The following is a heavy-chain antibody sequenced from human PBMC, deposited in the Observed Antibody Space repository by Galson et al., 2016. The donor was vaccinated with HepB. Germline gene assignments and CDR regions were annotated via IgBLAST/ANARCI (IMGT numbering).Heavy chain of an antibody. J-gene: IGHJ4*02. Sequence: SVKVSCKASGYTINSYGISWVRQAPGQGLEWMGWTNTYNGHTNYAQRFQGRITMTTDTSTSTAYMELRSLISDDTAVYYCARYNSGSGSYYMRILDSWGQGTLVTVSS. D-gene: IGHD3-10*01. CDR1: GYTINSYG. V-gene: IGHV1-18*01. CDR3: ARYNSGSGSYYMRILDS. CDR2: TNTYNGHT.